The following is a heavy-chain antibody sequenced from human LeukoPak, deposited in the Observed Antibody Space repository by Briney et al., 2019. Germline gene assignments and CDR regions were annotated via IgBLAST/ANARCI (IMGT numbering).Heavy chain of an antibody. V-gene: IGHV1-2*02. J-gene: IGHJ4*02. CDR2: INPNSGGT. CDR1: GYTFTGYY. Sequence: ASVTVSFKASGYTFTGYYMHWVRQAPGQGLEWMGWINPNSGGTNYAQKFQGRVTMTRDTSISTAYMELSRLRSDDTAVYYCAREYYYDSSGYYYWGQGTLVTVSS. D-gene: IGHD3-22*01. CDR3: AREYYYDSSGYYY.